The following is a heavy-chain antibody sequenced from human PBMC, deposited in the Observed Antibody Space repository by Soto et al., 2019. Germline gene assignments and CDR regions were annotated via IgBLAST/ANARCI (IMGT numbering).Heavy chain of an antibody. D-gene: IGHD3-10*01. V-gene: IGHV3-53*01. J-gene: IGHJ4*02. CDR2: IYSGGYT. CDR3: AAQPGGGGY. Sequence: EVQLVESGGGLIQPGGSLRLSCAVSGFTVSNNYMSWVRQAPGKGLEGVSVIYSGGYTAYGDSVKGRFTISRDNSKTPLYFKKNSLGPDDTAVFYWAAQPGGGGYWGQGTLVTVSS. CDR1: GFTVSNNY.